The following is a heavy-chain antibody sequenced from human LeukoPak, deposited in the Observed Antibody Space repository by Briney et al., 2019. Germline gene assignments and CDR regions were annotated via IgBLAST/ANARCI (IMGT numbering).Heavy chain of an antibody. J-gene: IGHJ4*02. Sequence: PSETLSLTCTVSGGSISSSSYYWGWIRQPPGKGLEWIGSIYYSGSTYYNPSLMSRVTISVDTSKNQFSLKLSSVTAADTAVYYCARQAPTSSSWYVAAQRGRYYFDYWGQGTLVTVSS. D-gene: IGHD6-13*01. CDR2: IYYSGST. V-gene: IGHV4-39*01. CDR1: GGSISSSSYY. CDR3: ARQAPTSSSWYVAAQRGRYYFDY.